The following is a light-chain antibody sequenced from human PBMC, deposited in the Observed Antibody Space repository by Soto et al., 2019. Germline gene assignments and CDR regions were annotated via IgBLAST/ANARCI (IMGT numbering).Light chain of an antibody. CDR1: QSVCRD. J-gene: IGKJ1*01. CDR2: GAS. CDR3: QQYDKWPTWT. V-gene: IGKV3-15*01. Sequence: EIVLTQSPATLSVSPGERATLSCRASQSVCRDLAWYQQKPGQAPRLLIYGASTRAPSIPARFSGSGSGTDFTLTISSLQSGDFAVYYCQQYDKWPTWTFGQGTKVDIK.